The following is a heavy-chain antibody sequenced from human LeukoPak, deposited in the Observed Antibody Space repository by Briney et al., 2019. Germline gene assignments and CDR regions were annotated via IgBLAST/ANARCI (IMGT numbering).Heavy chain of an antibody. CDR3: ARDSVLGDFDY. Sequence: ASVKASCKASGYTFTSYYMHWVRQAPGQGLEWMGIINPSGGSTSYAQKFQGRVTMTRDTSTSTVYMELSSLRSEDTAVYYCARDSVLGDFDYWGQGTLGTVSS. V-gene: IGHV1-46*01. D-gene: IGHD3-16*01. J-gene: IGHJ4*02. CDR1: GYTFTSYY. CDR2: INPSGGST.